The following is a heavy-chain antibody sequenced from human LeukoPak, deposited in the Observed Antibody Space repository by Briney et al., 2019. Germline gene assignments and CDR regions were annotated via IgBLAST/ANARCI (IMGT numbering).Heavy chain of an antibody. CDR3: ARRTYYYGSGSSLVYYFDY. CDR1: GGSISSYY. CDR2: INHSGST. J-gene: IGHJ4*02. Sequence: SETLSLTCTVSGGSISSYYWSWIRQPPGKGLEWIGEINHSGSTNYNPSLKSRVTISVDTSKNQFSLKLSSVTAADTAVYYCARRTYYYGSGSSLVYYFDYWGQGTLVTVSS. V-gene: IGHV4-34*01. D-gene: IGHD3-10*01.